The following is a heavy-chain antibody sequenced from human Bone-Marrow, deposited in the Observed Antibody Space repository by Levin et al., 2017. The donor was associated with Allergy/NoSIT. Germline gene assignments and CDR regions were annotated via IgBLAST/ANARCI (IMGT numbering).Heavy chain of an antibody. V-gene: IGHV4-39*01. CDR1: GGSIRTTNYY. CDR2: IYYSGTT. J-gene: IGHJ5*02. CDR3: ARHEFPSWFDP. Sequence: PSETLSLTCAVSGGSIRTTNYYWGWIRQPPGKGLEWIGSIYYSGTTYYNPSLQSQFSISADTSKNQFSLKLSSVTAADTAVYYCARHEFPSWFDPWGQGTLVTVSS.